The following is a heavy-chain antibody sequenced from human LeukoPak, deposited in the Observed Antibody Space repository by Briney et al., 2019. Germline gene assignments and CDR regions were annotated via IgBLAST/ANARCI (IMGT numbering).Heavy chain of an antibody. CDR2: INSDGSST. V-gene: IGHV3-74*01. CDR3: ASVRYSSGWYIDY. Sequence: GGSLRLSCAASGFTFSSYWMHWVRQAPGKGLVWVSRINSDGSSTSYADSAKGRFTISGDNAKNTLYLQMNSLRAEDTAVYYCASVRYSSGWYIDYWGQGTLVTVSS. D-gene: IGHD6-19*01. CDR1: GFTFSSYW. J-gene: IGHJ4*02.